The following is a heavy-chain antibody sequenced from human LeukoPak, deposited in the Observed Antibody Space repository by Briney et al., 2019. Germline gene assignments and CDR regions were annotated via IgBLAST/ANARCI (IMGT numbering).Heavy chain of an antibody. CDR3: ARGIVVVVAATSNWFDP. V-gene: IGHV3-30*04. CDR1: GFTFSSYA. D-gene: IGHD2-15*01. J-gene: IGHJ5*02. CDR2: ISYDGSNK. Sequence: GGSLRLSCAASGFTFSSYAMHWVRQAPGKGLEWVAVISYDGSNKYYADSVKGRFTISRDNSKNTLYLQMNSLRAEDTAVYYCARGIVVVVAATSNWFDPWGQGTLVTVAS.